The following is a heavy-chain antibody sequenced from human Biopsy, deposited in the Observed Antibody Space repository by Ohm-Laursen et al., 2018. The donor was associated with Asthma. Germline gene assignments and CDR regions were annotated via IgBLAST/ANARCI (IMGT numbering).Heavy chain of an antibody. D-gene: IGHD6-19*01. CDR3: ARCQVGYSSGWSLLLKKIYYSGMDV. Sequence: SVKVSCKTPGGTLSNFAISWVRQAPGQGLEWLGGIMTAFGTTNYAQKFQGRVTITADESTSTAYKEVTSLRSEDTAIYYCARCQVGYSSGWSLLLKKIYYSGMDVWGQGTAVTVSS. V-gene: IGHV1-69*13. CDR2: IMTAFGTT. J-gene: IGHJ6*02. CDR1: GGTLSNFA.